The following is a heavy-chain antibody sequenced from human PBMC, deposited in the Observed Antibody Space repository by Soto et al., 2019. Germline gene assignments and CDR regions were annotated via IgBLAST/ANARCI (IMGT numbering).Heavy chain of an antibody. CDR1: GYTFTSYG. J-gene: IGHJ6*02. CDR2: ISAYNGNT. D-gene: IGHD2-15*01. CDR3: ARFSGGSYNTYYFYYGMDV. V-gene: IGHV1-18*04. Sequence: ASVKVSCKASGYTFTSYGISWVRQAPGQGLDGMGWISAYNGNTKYAQDLQGRVTMTTDTSTSTAYMELRSLRSDDTAMYYCARFSGGSYNTYYFYYGMDVWGQGTTVTVSS.